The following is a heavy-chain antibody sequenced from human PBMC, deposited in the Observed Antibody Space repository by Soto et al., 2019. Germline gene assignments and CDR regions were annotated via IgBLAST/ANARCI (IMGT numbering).Heavy chain of an antibody. J-gene: IGHJ6*02. CDR2: LYRAEKM. V-gene: IGHV4-59*03. Sequence: PSETLSLTCSVSGASISDLYLTWVRQPPGKGLQYIAFLYRAEKMNFNPSLRGRVGISVDTSKNQFFLKLTAVTAADTAVYYCAKEAVRFVEPNVYSYYDTDVWGLGTTVTVSS. CDR1: GASISDLY. D-gene: IGHD3-10*01. CDR3: AKEAVRFVEPNVYSYYDTDV.